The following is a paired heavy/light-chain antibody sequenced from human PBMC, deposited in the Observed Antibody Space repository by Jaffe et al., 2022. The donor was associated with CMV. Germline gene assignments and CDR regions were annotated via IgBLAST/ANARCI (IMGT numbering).Heavy chain of an antibody. CDR3: AREGEGDTAMVTQGDYYYGMDV. J-gene: IGHJ6*02. CDR2: IWYDGSNK. Sequence: QVQLVESGGGVVQPGRSLRLSCAASGFTFSSYGMHWVRQAPGKGLEWVAVIWYDGSNKYYADSVKGRFTISRDNSKNTLYLQMNSLRAEDTAVYYCAREGEGDTAMVTQGDYYYGMDVWGQGTTVTVSS. D-gene: IGHD5-18*01. CDR1: GFTFSSYG. V-gene: IGHV3-33*01.
Light chain of an antibody. J-gene: IGKJ4*01. CDR1: QGISSY. CDR3: QQLNSYTLT. CDR2: AAS. Sequence: IQLTQSPSSLSASVGDRVTITCRASQGISSYLAWYQQKPGKAPKLLIYAASTLQSGVPSRFSGSGSGTDFTLTISSLQPEDFATYYCQQLNSYTLTFGGGTKVEIK. V-gene: IGKV1-9*01.